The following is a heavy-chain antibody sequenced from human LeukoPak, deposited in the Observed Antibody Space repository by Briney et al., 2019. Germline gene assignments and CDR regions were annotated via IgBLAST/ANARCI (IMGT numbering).Heavy chain of an antibody. CDR1: GYSFTGYY. Sequence: GASVKVSCKASGYSFTGYYLHWVRQAPGQGLEWMGWINPDSGDTNYLQQFQGRVTMTRDTSITTAYMELSRLRSDDTAVYYCTRDLLGGSGTFDPWGQGTLVTVSS. CDR2: INPDSGDT. D-gene: IGHD3-10*01. V-gene: IGHV1-2*02. J-gene: IGHJ5*02. CDR3: TRDLLGGSGTFDP.